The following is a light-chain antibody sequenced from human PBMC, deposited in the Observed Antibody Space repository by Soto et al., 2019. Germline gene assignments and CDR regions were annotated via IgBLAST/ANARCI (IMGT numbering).Light chain of an antibody. CDR2: DAS. Sequence: EIVLTQSPGTLSLSPGERATLSCRATESVVSNYLAWYQLKPGQAPRLLIYDASSRATGIPDRFSGSGSGTDFTLTISRLEPEDFAVYYCQQYGSSLPITFGQGTRLEIK. J-gene: IGKJ5*01. CDR1: ESVVSNY. V-gene: IGKV3-20*01. CDR3: QQYGSSLPIT.